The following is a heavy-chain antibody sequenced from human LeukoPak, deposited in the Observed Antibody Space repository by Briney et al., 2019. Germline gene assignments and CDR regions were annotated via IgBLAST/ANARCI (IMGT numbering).Heavy chain of an antibody. CDR3: ARESTMSNWDYYYGMDV. V-gene: IGHV1-2*02. CDR2: INPNSGGT. CDR1: GYTFTGYY. Sequence: GASVKVSCKASGYTFTGYYMHWVRQAPGQGLEWMGWINPNSGGTDYAQKFQGRVTMTRDTSISTTYTELSSLRSEDTAVYYCARESTMSNWDYYYGMDVWGQGTTVTVSS. J-gene: IGHJ6*02. D-gene: IGHD3-10*02.